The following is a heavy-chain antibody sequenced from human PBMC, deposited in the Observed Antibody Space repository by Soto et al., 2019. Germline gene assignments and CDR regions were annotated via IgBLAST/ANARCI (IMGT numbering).Heavy chain of an antibody. D-gene: IGHD1-1*01. Sequence: ASVKVSCKASGGTFSSYTISWVRQAPGQGLEWMGRIIPILGIANYAQKFQGRVTITADKSTSTAYMELSSLRSEDTAVYYCARELELTGGPYDEFDSWGQGTMVNVAS. J-gene: IGHJ3*02. CDR3: ARELELTGGPYDEFDS. CDR2: IIPILGIA. V-gene: IGHV1-69*04. CDR1: GGTFSSYT.